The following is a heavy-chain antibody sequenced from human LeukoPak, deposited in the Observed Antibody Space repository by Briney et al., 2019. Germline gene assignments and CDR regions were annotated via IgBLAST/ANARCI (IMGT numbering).Heavy chain of an antibody. V-gene: IGHV3-21*01. CDR3: ARGGVRAFDI. CDR2: ISSSSSYI. D-gene: IGHD1-26*01. J-gene: IGHJ3*02. CDR1: GFTFSSYS. Sequence: GGSLRLSCAASGFTFSSYSMNWVRQAPGKGLEWVSSISSSSSYIYYADSVKGRFTISRDNAKNSLYLQMNSLRAEDAAVYYCARGGVRAFDIWGQGTVVTVSS.